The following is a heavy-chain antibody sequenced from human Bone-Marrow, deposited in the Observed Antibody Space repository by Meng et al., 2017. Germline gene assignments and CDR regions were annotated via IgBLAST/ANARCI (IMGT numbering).Heavy chain of an antibody. CDR1: GHTFTGYY. J-gene: IGHJ4*02. Sequence: ASVKVSCKASGHTFTGYYMHWVRQAPGQGLEWMGWISAYNGNTNYAQKLQGRVTMTTDTSKSTAYMELRSLRSDDTAVYYCARVAVAGGGTLDYWGQGTLVTVSS. D-gene: IGHD6-19*01. CDR2: ISAYNGNT. V-gene: IGHV1-18*04. CDR3: ARVAVAGGGTLDY.